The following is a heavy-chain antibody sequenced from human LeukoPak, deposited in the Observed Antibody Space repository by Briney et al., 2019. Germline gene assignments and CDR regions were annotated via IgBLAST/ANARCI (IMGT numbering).Heavy chain of an antibody. D-gene: IGHD3-10*01. Sequence: GGSLRLSCAASGFTFTTYAMTWVRQAPGKGLEWVAVISYDGSNKYYADSVKGRFTISRDNSKNTLYLQMNSLRAEDTAVYYCAKDLCYYGSGSFPGYWGQGTLVTVSS. CDR3: AKDLCYYGSGSFPGY. J-gene: IGHJ4*02. CDR2: ISYDGSNK. V-gene: IGHV3-30*18. CDR1: GFTFTTYA.